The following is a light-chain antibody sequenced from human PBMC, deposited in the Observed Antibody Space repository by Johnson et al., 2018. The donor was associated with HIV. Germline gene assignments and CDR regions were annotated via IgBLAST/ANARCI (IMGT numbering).Light chain of an antibody. CDR3: GTWDSSLSTGV. CDR1: SSNIGNNH. V-gene: IGLV1-51*02. J-gene: IGLJ1*01. CDR2: SSD. Sequence: QSVLTQPPSVSAAPGQKVTISCSGSSSNIGNNHVSWYQQLPGMAPKLLIYSSDQRPSGVPDRFSGSKSGTSASLAISGLQSEDEADYFCGTWDSSLSTGVFGTGTEVTVL.